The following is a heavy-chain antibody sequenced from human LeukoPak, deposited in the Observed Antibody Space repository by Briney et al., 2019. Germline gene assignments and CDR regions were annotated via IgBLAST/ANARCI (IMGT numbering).Heavy chain of an antibody. J-gene: IGHJ4*02. Sequence: ASVKVSCKASGGTFSSYAISWVRQAPGQGLEWMGGIIPIFGTANYAQKFQGRVTITADESTSTAYMELSSLRSEDTAVYYCARDQEDDTSSWLAFDYWGQGTLVTVSS. V-gene: IGHV1-69*13. CDR2: IIPIFGTA. CDR3: ARDQEDDTSSWLAFDY. CDR1: GGTFSSYA. D-gene: IGHD6-13*01.